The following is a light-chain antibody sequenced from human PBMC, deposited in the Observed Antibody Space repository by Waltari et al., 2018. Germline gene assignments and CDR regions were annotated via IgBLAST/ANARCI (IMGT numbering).Light chain of an antibody. V-gene: IGKV1-39*01. Sequence: DFQMTQSPSSLSASVGDRVTITCRASQYISTYVNWYQQKPGKGPNLLIYASSTLQSGFPSRFSGSGSETDFTFTISSLQLEDFATYYCQQSYDTPRTFGQGTKVEVK. CDR3: QQSYDTPRT. J-gene: IGKJ1*01. CDR1: QYISTY. CDR2: ASS.